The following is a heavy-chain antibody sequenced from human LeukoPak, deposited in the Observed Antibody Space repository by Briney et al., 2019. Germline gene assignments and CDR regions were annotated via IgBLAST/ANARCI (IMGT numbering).Heavy chain of an antibody. CDR1: GYTFTGYY. Sequence: ASVKVSCKASGYTFTGYYMHWVRQAPGQGLEWMGWINPNSGGTNYAQKFQGRVTMTRDTSISTAYMELSRLRSDDTAVYYCARDHGYCSGGSCFNWFDPWGQGTLVTVSS. V-gene: IGHV1-2*02. CDR3: ARDHGYCSGGSCFNWFDP. D-gene: IGHD2-15*01. CDR2: INPNSGGT. J-gene: IGHJ5*02.